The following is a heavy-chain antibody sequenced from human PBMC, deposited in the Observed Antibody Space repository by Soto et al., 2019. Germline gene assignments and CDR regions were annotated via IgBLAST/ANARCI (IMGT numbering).Heavy chain of an antibody. J-gene: IGHJ4*02. D-gene: IGHD1-26*01. CDR3: AKESGSYPEYYFHY. V-gene: IGHV1-3*01. CDR2: INGGNGNT. Sequence: ASVKVSCKASGYTFTGYAMHWVRQAPGQRLEWMGWINGGNGNTKYSQKLQGRVIITRDTAASTAYMELSSLRSEDTAVYYCAKESGSYPEYYFHYWGQGTLVTVPQ. CDR1: GYTFTGYA.